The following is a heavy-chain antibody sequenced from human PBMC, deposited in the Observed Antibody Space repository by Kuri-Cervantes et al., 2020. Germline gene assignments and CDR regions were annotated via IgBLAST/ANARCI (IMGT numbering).Heavy chain of an antibody. D-gene: IGHD2-15*01. CDR3: ARQGCSGDTCYLYYGMDV. CDR1: GYNFTTYW. V-gene: IGHV5-51*01. Sequence: GESLKISCKGSGYNFTTYWIGWVRQMPGKGLEWMGIIYPGDSDTRYSPSFQGQVTISADKSITTAYLQWSSLKASDTAMYYCARQGCSGDTCYLYYGMDVWGQGTTVTVSS. J-gene: IGHJ6*02. CDR2: IYPGDSDT.